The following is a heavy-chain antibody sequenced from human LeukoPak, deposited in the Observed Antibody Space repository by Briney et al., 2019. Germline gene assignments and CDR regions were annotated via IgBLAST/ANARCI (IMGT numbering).Heavy chain of an antibody. CDR1: GFTFTSYA. V-gene: IGHV3-74*01. Sequence: GGSLRLSCAASGFTFTSYAMNWVRQAPGKGLVWVSRINSDGSSTSYADSVKGRFTISRDNAKNTLYLQMNSLRAEDTAVYYCARGYGDYANFWGQGTLVTVSS. CDR2: INSDGSST. D-gene: IGHD4-17*01. J-gene: IGHJ4*02. CDR3: ARGYGDYANF.